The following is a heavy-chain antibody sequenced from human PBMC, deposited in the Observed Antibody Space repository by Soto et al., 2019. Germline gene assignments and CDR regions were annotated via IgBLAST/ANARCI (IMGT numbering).Heavy chain of an antibody. CDR1: GFTFSSYG. V-gene: IGHV3-30*18. Sequence: GGSLRLSCAASGFTFSSYGMHWVRQAPGKGLEWVAVISYDGSNKYYADSVKGRFTISRDNSKNTLYLQMNSLRAEDTAVYYCAKDNMAGHVSSYYYYYGMDVWGQGTTVTVSS. D-gene: IGHD3-10*01. CDR3: AKDNMAGHVSSYYYYYGMDV. J-gene: IGHJ6*02. CDR2: ISYDGSNK.